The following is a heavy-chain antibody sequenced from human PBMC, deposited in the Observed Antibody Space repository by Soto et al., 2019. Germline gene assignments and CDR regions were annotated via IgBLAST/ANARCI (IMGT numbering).Heavy chain of an antibody. J-gene: IGHJ6*02. Sequence: PGESLKISCKTSGYTFTTFWIGWVRQGPGKGLEWMGIIYPNDSDKRYNPSFQGQVTMSVDQSITTAYLQWSYLKASDTAMYYCARKPRYYNGMDVWGQGTTVTVSS. CDR1: GYTFTTFW. CDR3: ARKPRYYNGMDV. V-gene: IGHV5-51*01. CDR2: IYPNDSDK.